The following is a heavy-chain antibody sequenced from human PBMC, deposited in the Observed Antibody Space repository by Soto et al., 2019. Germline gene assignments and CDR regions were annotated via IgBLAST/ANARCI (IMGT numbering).Heavy chain of an antibody. CDR3: ASGYCSTTSCFYGMDV. V-gene: IGHV3-30-3*01. J-gene: IGHJ6*02. Sequence: GGSLRLSCAGSGFTFSRTVMHWVRQAPGKGLEWVAFISYDGSNKYYADSVKGRFTISRDNSKNTLYLQMNSLRPEDTSVYYCASGYCSTTSCFYGMDVWGQGTTVTVSS. CDR1: GFTFSRTV. D-gene: IGHD2-2*01. CDR2: ISYDGSNK.